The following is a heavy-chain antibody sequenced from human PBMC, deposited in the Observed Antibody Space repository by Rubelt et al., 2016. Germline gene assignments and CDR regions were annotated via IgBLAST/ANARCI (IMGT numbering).Heavy chain of an antibody. CDR2: IGAYKGNA. Sequence: QVQLVQSGAEVKKPGASVKVSCKASGYTFTSYGISWVRQAPGPGLEGMGWIGAYKGNANYAQKRQGRVTMTTDTSTSTAYMELRSLRSDDTAVYYCARDPLPVRGVIMTPTHWGQGTLVTVSS. CDR1: GYTFTSYG. D-gene: IGHD3-10*01. V-gene: IGHV1-18*01. CDR3: ARDPLPVRGVIMTPTH. J-gene: IGHJ4*02.